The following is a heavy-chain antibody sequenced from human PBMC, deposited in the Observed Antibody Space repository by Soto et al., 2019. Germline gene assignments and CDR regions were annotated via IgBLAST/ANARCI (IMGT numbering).Heavy chain of an antibody. CDR2: IIPIFGTA. D-gene: IGHD3-22*01. V-gene: IGHV1-69*13. CDR3: ARDPDYYDSSGNLFDY. CDR1: GGTFSSYA. Sequence: GASVKVSCKASGGTFSSYAISWVRQAPGQGLEWMGGIIPIFGTANYAQKFQGRVTITADESTSTAYMELSSLRSEDTAVYYCARDPDYYDSSGNLFDYWGQGTLVTVSS. J-gene: IGHJ4*02.